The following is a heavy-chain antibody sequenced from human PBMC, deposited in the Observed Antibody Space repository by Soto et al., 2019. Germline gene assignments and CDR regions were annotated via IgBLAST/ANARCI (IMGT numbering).Heavy chain of an antibody. CDR2: VSSAGSTK. J-gene: IGHJ4*02. CDR3: AKDLGYSYGGFFDY. D-gene: IGHD5-18*01. V-gene: IGHV3-30*18. Sequence: QVQLVESGGGVVQPERFLRLSCAASGFIFSNYGMHWVRQAPGKGLEWVAVVSSAGSTKYYADSVKGRFTISRDNSKNTVFLQMNSLRAEDTAVYYCAKDLGYSYGGFFDYWGQGTLVTVSS. CDR1: GFIFSNYG.